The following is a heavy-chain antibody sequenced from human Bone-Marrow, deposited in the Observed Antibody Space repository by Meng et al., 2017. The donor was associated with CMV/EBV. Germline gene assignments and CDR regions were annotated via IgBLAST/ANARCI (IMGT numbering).Heavy chain of an antibody. CDR2: INSDGSST. J-gene: IGHJ6*02. CDR1: GFTFSSYW. D-gene: IGHD2-2*02. V-gene: IGHV3-74*01. Sequence: GESLKISCAASGFTFSSYWMHWVRQAPGKGLVWVSRINSDGSSTSYADSVKGRFSITRDNARKSLYLEMKNLRAGDTAVYYCAKDGGDCSSTSCYTYYYYGMYVWGQGTTVTVSS. CDR3: AKDGGDCSSTSCYTYYYYGMYV.